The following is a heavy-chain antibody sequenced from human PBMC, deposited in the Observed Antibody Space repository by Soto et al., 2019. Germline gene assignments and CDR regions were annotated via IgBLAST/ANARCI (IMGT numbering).Heavy chain of an antibody. Sequence: SETLSLTCTVSGGSISSYYWSWIRQPPGKGLEWIGYIYYSGSTNYNPSLKSRVTISVDTSKNQFSLKLSSVTAADTAVYYCARDARNWGFDPWGQGTLVTVSS. CDR1: GGSISSYY. CDR3: ARDARNWGFDP. J-gene: IGHJ5*02. D-gene: IGHD3-16*01. CDR2: IYYSGST. V-gene: IGHV4-59*01.